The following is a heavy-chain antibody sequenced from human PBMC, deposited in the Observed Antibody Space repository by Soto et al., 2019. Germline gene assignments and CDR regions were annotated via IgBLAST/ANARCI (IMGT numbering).Heavy chain of an antibody. CDR1: GGSISSSNYY. D-gene: IGHD1-1*01. CDR2: TYYSGST. J-gene: IGHJ1*01. CDR3: ARHSSPTTGYLHH. Sequence: PSETLSFTCTVSGGSISSSNYYCGRIRQPPGKGLERIGSTYYSGSTYYNPSLKSRVTISVDTSNNQFSRKLSSVTAADTAAFSRARHSSPTTGYLHHWGPGTLVKVSS. V-gene: IGHV4-39*01.